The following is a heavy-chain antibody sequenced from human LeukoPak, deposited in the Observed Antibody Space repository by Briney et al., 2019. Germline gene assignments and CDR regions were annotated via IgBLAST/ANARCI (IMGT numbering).Heavy chain of an antibody. CDR2: IYSGGST. J-gene: IGHJ4*03. Sequence: PGGSLRLSCAASGFTVSSNYMSWVRQAPGKGLEWVSVIYSGGSTDYADSVKGRFTISRDNAKDSLYLQMNGLRPEDTALYYCSTDPRLLIYWGHGTLVTVSS. CDR1: GFTVSSNY. D-gene: IGHD2-8*01. CDR3: STDPRLLIY. V-gene: IGHV3-53*01.